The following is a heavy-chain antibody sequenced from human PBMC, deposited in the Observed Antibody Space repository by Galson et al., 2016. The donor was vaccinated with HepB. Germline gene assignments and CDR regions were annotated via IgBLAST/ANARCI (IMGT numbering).Heavy chain of an antibody. J-gene: IGHJ2*01. CDR3: ARLGLDFYYHCWRAYTEGWYFDL. D-gene: IGHD3-3*01. Sequence: QSGAEVKKPGESLRISCKASGYTFTTYWIGWVRQKPGKGLEWMGIIHPHDSDSKYSPSFQGQVTISADKSSSTAYLQWASLKASDTAMFYCARLGLDFYYHCWRAYTEGWYFDLWGHGTLVTVSS. CDR1: GYTFTTYW. CDR2: IHPHDSDS. V-gene: IGHV5-51*01.